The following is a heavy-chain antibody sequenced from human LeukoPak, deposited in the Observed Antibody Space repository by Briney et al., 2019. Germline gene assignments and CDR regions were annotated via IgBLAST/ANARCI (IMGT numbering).Heavy chain of an antibody. D-gene: IGHD6-25*01. CDR2: IYYSGST. CDR3: ARVAKYSSGIFDH. J-gene: IGHJ4*01. V-gene: IGHV4-31*03. Sequence: SQTLSLTCTVSGDSISSGGYSCTWIRQHPGKGLEWIGYIYYSGSTHYNPSLKSRVTISVDTSKNQFSLRLTSVTAADTAVYYCARVAKYSSGIFDHWGHGTLVTVSS. CDR1: GDSISSGGYS.